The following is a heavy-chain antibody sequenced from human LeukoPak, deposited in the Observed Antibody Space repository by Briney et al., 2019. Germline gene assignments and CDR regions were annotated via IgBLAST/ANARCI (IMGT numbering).Heavy chain of an antibody. J-gene: IGHJ4*02. CDR3: ARGEYYLDY. D-gene: IGHD3-10*01. V-gene: IGHV3-48*03. Sequence: GGSLRLSCAASGFTFSSYEMNRVRQAPGKGLEWVSYISSSGSTIYYADSVKGRFTISRDNAKNSLYLQMNSLRAEDPAVYYCARGEYYLDYWGQGTLVTVSS. CDR2: ISSSGSTI. CDR1: GFTFSSYE.